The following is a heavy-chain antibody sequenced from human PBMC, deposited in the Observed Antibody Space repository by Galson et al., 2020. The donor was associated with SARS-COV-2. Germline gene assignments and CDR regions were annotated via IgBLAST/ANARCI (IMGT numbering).Heavy chain of an antibody. CDR2: ISSSGSTI. V-gene: IGHV3-48*03. J-gene: IGHJ4*02. Sequence: GESLKISCAASGFTFSDFEMIWVRQAPGKGLEWVSYISSSGSTIYYEDSVKGRFSISRDNAKDSLYLQMNSLRAEDTALYYCARVRWDLLSWYFDYWGQGTLVTVSS. D-gene: IGHD1-26*01. CDR3: ARVRWDLLSWYFDY. CDR1: GFTFSDFE.